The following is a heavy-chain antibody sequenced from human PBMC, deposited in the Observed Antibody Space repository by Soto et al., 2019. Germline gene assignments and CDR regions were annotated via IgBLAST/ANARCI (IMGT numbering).Heavy chain of an antibody. D-gene: IGHD6-19*01. Sequence: DVQLVESGGGLVQPGRSLRLSCAASGFTFDDYAMHWVRQAPGKGLEWVSGISWKSGSIGYADSVKGRFTISRDNAKNSRYLQMNSLRAEDTALYYCAKDKGGIAVAGTVHAFDIWGQGTMVTVSS. CDR1: GFTFDDYA. CDR2: ISWKSGSI. V-gene: IGHV3-9*01. CDR3: AKDKGGIAVAGTVHAFDI. J-gene: IGHJ3*02.